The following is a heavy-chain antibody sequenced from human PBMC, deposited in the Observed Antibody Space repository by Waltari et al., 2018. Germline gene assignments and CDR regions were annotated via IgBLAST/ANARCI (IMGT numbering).Heavy chain of an antibody. CDR2: IRYDGSNK. D-gene: IGHD3-22*01. Sequence: QVQLVESGGGVVQPGGSLRLSCAASGFTFRSYGMPWVRQAPGKGLEWVAFIRYDGSNKYYADSVKGRFTISRDNSKNTLYLQMNSLRAEDTAVYYCAKDSGYYDSSGYFDYWGQGTLVTVSS. J-gene: IGHJ4*02. V-gene: IGHV3-30*02. CDR3: AKDSGYYDSSGYFDY. CDR1: GFTFRSYG.